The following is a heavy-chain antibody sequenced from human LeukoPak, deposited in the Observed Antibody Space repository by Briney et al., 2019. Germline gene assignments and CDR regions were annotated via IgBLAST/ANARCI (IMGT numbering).Heavy chain of an antibody. Sequence: GSLRLSCAASTFIVSSSHMTWVRQTPGKGLEWVSVVYSSGSTFYADSVKGRFTISRDNAKNSLYLQMNSLRAEDTAVYYCARMPNDAFDIWGQGTMVTVSS. V-gene: IGHV3-53*01. CDR2: VYSSGST. CDR1: TFIVSSSH. J-gene: IGHJ3*02. CDR3: ARMPNDAFDI. D-gene: IGHD2-2*01.